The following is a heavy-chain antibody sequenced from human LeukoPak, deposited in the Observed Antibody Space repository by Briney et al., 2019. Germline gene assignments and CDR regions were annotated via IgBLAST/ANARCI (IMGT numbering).Heavy chain of an antibody. V-gene: IGHV1-2*02. CDR3: ARGVHYYYGMDV. CDR2: INPNSGGT. J-gene: IGHJ6*02. CDR1: GYTFTGYY. Sequence: ASVKVSCKASGYTFTGYYMHWVRQAPGQGLEWMGWINPNSGGTNYAQKFQGRVTMTRDTPISTAYMELSRLRSDDTAVYYCARGVHYYYGMDVWGQGTTVTVSS. D-gene: IGHD3-10*01.